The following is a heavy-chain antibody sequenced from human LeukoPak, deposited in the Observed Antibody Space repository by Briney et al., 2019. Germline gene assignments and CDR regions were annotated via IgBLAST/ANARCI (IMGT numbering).Heavy chain of an antibody. CDR2: IYYTGST. V-gene: IGHV4-39*07. D-gene: IGHD5-24*01. CDR1: GGSISSSGYY. CDR3: ARRDGYNSYYFDY. Sequence: PSETLSLTCTVSGGSISSSGYYWGWIRQPPGKGLEWIGNIYYTGSTYYNPSLKSRVTISVDTSKNQFSLKLSSVTAADTAVYYCARRDGYNSYYFDYWGQGTLVTVSS. J-gene: IGHJ4*02.